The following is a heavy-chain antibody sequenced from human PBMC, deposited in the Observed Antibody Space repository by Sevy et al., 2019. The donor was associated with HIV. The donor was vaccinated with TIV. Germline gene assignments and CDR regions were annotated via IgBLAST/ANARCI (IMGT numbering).Heavy chain of an antibody. CDR1: GFTFSNAW. CDR3: TTVGWLESDYYYYGMDV. J-gene: IGHJ6*02. V-gene: IGHV3-15*01. Sequence: EGSLRLSCAASGFTFSNAWMSWVRQAPGKGLEWVGRIKSKTDGGTTDYAAPVKGRFTISRDDSKNTLYLQMNSLKTEDTAVYYCTTVGWLESDYYYYGMDVWGQGTTVTVSS. CDR2: IKSKTDGGTT. D-gene: IGHD6-19*01.